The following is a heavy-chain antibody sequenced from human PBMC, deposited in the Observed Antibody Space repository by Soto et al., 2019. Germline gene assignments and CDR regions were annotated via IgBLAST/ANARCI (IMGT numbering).Heavy chain of an antibody. Sequence: GGSLRLSCAASGFTFSIYWMHWVRQGPGKGLVWVSRISTDGSSTTYADSVKGRFTISRDNAKNTLYLQMNSLSAEDTAVYYCARATGSNHPFDYWGQGTLVTVSS. D-gene: IGHD2-2*01. J-gene: IGHJ4*02. CDR1: GFTFSIYW. V-gene: IGHV3-74*01. CDR2: ISTDGSST. CDR3: ARATGSNHPFDY.